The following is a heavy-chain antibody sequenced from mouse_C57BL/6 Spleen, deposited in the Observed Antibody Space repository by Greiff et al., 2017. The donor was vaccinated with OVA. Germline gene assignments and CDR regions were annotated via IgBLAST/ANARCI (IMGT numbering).Heavy chain of an antibody. Sequence: QVQLQQSGPELVQPGASVKLSCTASGYTFTSSDINWVKQRPGQGLEWIGWIYPRDGSTKYNEKFKGKATLTVDTSSSTAYMELNSLTSEDTAVYFCARSQRNFAMDYWGKGTSVTVSS. J-gene: IGHJ4*01. CDR1: GYTFTSSD. V-gene: IGHV1-85*01. CDR2: IYPRDGST. CDR3: ARSQRNFAMDY.